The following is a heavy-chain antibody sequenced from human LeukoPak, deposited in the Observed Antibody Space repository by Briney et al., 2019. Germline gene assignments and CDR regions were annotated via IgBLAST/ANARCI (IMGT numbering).Heavy chain of an antibody. CDR2: IYHTGST. CDR1: GGSFSGYY. Sequence: SETLSLTCAVYGGSFSGYYWSWIRQPPGKGLEWIGEIYHTGSTNYNPSLKNRVTMSVDTSKNQFSLKLSSVTAADTAVYYCARGLFLVPRRIRFAYWGQGALVTVSS. V-gene: IGHV4-34*01. J-gene: IGHJ4*02. D-gene: IGHD2-2*01. CDR3: ARGLFLVPRRIRFAY.